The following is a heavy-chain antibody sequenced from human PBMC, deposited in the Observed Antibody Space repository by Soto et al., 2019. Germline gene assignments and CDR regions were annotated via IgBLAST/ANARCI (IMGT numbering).Heavy chain of an antibody. CDR1: GFTVSSNY. CDR2: IYSGGSTI. J-gene: IGHJ4*02. D-gene: IGHD2-15*01. V-gene: IGHV3-53*05. Sequence: PVGSLRLSCAASGFTVSSNYMSWVRQAPGKGLEWVSVIYSGGSTIYYADAVKGRFTISRDNSENTLFLQMSSLRPEDTAVYHCARDFGGGNHYSFDYWGQGTLVTVSS. CDR3: ARDFGGGNHYSFDY.